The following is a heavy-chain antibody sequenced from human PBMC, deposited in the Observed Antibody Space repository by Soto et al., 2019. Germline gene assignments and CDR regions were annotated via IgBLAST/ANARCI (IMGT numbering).Heavy chain of an antibody. CDR3: GTGKHYYYYMDV. V-gene: IGHV1-3*01. J-gene: IGHJ6*03. CDR1: GYTFTSYA. Sequence: QVQLVQSGAEVKKPGASVKVSCKASGYTFTSYAMHWVRQAPGQRLEWMGWINAGNGNTKYSQKFQGRVTITRDTSASTAYMELSSLRSEDTAVDYCGTGKHYYYYMDVWGKGTTVTVSS. D-gene: IGHD1-1*01. CDR2: INAGNGNT.